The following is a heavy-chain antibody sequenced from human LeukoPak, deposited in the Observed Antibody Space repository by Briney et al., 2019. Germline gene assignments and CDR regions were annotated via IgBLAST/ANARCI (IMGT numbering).Heavy chain of an antibody. CDR1: GFTFSIYT. CDR3: ARARNDYGDYVFDY. CDR2: ISSSSSYI. D-gene: IGHD4-17*01. J-gene: IGHJ4*02. V-gene: IGHV3-21*01. Sequence: PGGSLRLSCAASGFTFSIYTMNWVRPAPGKGLEWVSCISSSSSYIYYADSLKGRFTISRDNAKSSLYLQMNSLRAEDTAVYYCARARNDYGDYVFDYWGQGTLVTVSS.